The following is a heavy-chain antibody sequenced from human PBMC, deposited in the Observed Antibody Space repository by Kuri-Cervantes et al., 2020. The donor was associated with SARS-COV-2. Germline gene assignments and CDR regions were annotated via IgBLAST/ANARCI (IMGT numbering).Heavy chain of an antibody. CDR2: ISSNSSTT. Sequence: GGSLRLSCVASGFTFSKYKMHWVRLLPGKGLEWVSYISSNSSTTSYADSVRGRFTVSRDSNKNSLYLQMNSLRVEDTAIYYCVRDPHDWGMDVWGKGTTVTVSS. J-gene: IGHJ6*04. CDR1: GFTFSKYK. CDR3: VRDPHDWGMDV. D-gene: IGHD3-16*01. V-gene: IGHV3-48*01.